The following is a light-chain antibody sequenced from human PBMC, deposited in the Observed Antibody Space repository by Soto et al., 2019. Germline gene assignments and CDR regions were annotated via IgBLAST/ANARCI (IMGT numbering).Light chain of an antibody. CDR3: ASWDDSLRGYV. V-gene: IGLV1-47*01. CDR1: SSNIGSNY. CDR2: RSH. Sequence: QSVLTQPPSASGTPGQRVTISCSGSSSNIGSNYVSWFQHLPGTAPKVLIYRSHQRPSGVPDRFSGSKSGTSASLAISGLRSEDVADYYCASWDDSLRGYVLGTGTKVTVL. J-gene: IGLJ1*01.